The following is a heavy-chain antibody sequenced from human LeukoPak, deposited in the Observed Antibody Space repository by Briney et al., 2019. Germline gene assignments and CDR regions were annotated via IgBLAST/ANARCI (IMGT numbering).Heavy chain of an antibody. CDR2: IYGSGRT. V-gene: IGHV4-61*02. CDR1: GGSISSGTYY. D-gene: IGHD3-22*01. Sequence: SSETLSLTCSVSGGSISSGTYYWSWIRQPAGKPLEWIGRIYGSGRTNYNPSLQSRVTISLDTSKNQFSLKLSSLTAADTALYYCARAIDSSGYQHKGFDPWGQGTLVTVSS. J-gene: IGHJ5*02. CDR3: ARAIDSSGYQHKGFDP.